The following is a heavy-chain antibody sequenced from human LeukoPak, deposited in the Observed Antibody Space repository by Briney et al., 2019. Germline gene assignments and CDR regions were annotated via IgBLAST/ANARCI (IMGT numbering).Heavy chain of an antibody. Sequence: SETLSLTCTVSGYSISSGYYWGWIRQPPGKGLEWIGSIYHSGSTYYNPSLKSRVTISVDTSKNQFSLKLSSVTAADTAVYYCARGNYDILTGQNYYYYMDVWGKGTTVTISS. D-gene: IGHD3-9*01. CDR3: ARGNYDILTGQNYYYYMDV. J-gene: IGHJ6*03. CDR2: IYHSGST. CDR1: GYSISSGYY. V-gene: IGHV4-38-2*02.